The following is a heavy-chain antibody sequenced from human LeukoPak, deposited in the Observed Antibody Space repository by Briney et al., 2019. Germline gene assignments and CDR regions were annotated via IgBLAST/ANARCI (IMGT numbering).Heavy chain of an antibody. CDR1: GFPFTSGFTFSVYY. J-gene: IGHJ4*02. D-gene: IGHD2-8*02. Sequence: GGSLRLSCAASGFPFTSGFTFSVYYMSWIRPAPGKGLEWVSYISSTSTYTNYADSVKGRFTISRDNANNSVYLQMNSLRADDTAIYYCARGGTGAFDHWGQGTLVTVSS. CDR3: ARGGTGAFDH. CDR2: ISSTSTYT. V-gene: IGHV3-11*06.